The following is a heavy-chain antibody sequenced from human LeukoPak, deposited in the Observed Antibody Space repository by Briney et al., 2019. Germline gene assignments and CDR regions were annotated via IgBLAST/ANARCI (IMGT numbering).Heavy chain of an antibody. D-gene: IGHD3-3*01. CDR3: AKGITIFGRNYYGMDV. V-gene: IGHV3-23*01. CDR1: GFTVSSNY. J-gene: IGHJ6*02. CDR2: ISGSGGST. Sequence: GGSLRPSCAASGFTVSSNYMSWVRQAPGKGLEWVSAISGSGGSTYYADSVKGRFTISRDNSKNTLYLQMNSLRAEDTAVYYCAKGITIFGRNYYGMDVWGQGTTVTVSS.